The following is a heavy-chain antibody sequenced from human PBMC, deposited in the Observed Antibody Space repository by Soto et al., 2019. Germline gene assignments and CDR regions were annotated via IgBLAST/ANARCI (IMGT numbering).Heavy chain of an antibody. Sequence: ASVKVSCKASGYIFSSYGISWVRQAPGQGLEWMGWISAYNANTNYAQKLQGRVTMTTDTSTSTAYMELRSLTSDDTAVYYCAREVTGTTRETADYWGQGTLVTVSS. CDR1: GYIFSSYG. J-gene: IGHJ4*02. CDR3: AREVTGTTRETADY. CDR2: ISAYNANT. V-gene: IGHV1-18*01. D-gene: IGHD1-7*01.